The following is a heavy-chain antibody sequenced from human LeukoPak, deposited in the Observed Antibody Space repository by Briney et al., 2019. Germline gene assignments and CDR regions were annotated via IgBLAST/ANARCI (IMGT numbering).Heavy chain of an antibody. V-gene: IGHV3-53*01. CDR3: ARDPKGDWYFDL. CDR1: GFTLSSNY. D-gene: IGHD3-16*01. Sequence: PGGSLRLSCAASGFTLSSNYMSWVRQAPGKGLDWVSVIYSGGSTYYADSVMGRFTISRDNSKNTLYLQMNSLRAEDTAVYYCARDPKGDWYFDLWGRGTLVTVSS. J-gene: IGHJ2*01. CDR2: IYSGGST.